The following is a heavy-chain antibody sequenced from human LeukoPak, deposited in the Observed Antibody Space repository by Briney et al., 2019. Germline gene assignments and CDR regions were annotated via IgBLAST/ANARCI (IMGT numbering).Heavy chain of an antibody. CDR3: AKDEWLLRPYYFDY. J-gene: IGHJ4*02. CDR1: GFTFSSHY. CDR2: ISGSGGST. D-gene: IGHD5-12*01. V-gene: IGHV3-23*01. Sequence: GGSLRLSCTASGFTFSSHYMNWVRQAPGKGLEWVSAISGSGGSTYYADSVKGRFTISRDNSKYTLYLQMSSLRAEDTAVYYCAKDEWLLRPYYFDYWGQGTLVTVSS.